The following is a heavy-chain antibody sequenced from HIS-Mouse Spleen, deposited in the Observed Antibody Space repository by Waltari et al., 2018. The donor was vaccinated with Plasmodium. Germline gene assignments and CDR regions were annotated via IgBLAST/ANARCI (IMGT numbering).Heavy chain of an antibody. CDR1: GFSLSTSGVG. J-gene: IGHJ4*02. D-gene: IGHD2-2*01. CDR3: AHRPDCSSTSFYGGFDY. V-gene: IGHV2-5*02. Sequence: QITLKESGPTLVKPTQTLTLTCTFSGFSLSTSGVGVGWIRQPPGKALEWLALIYWDDDKRYSPSLKSRLTITKDTSKNQVVLTMTNMDPVDTATYYCAHRPDCSSTSFYGGFDYWGQGTLVTVSS. CDR2: IYWDDDK.